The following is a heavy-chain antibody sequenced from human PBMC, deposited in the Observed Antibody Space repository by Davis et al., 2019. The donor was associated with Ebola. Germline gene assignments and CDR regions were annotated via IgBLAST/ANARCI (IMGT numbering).Heavy chain of an antibody. CDR3: ASGSFWGDY. CDR1: AYSFTSHY. Sequence: ASVTVSCQPSAYSFTSHYLHWVRHPPGQGLEWMGIINPSGGSTSYAQKFQGRVTMTRDTSTSTVYMELSSLRSEDTAVYYCASGSFWGDYWGQGTLVTVSS. J-gene: IGHJ4*02. V-gene: IGHV1-46*01. CDR2: INPSGGST. D-gene: IGHD3-16*01.